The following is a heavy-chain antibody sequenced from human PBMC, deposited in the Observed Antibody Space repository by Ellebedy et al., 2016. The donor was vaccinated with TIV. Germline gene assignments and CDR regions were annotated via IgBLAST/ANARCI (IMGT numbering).Heavy chain of an antibody. CDR1: GDSITSYY. J-gene: IGHJ5*02. CDR2: IYYSGST. Sequence: SEILSLTCTVSGDSITSYYWSWIRQPPGKGLEWIGYIYYSGSTNYNPSLKSRVTISVDTSKNQFSLKLSSVTAADTAVYYCARVSSSSSDLRFDPWGQGTLVTVSS. D-gene: IGHD6-13*01. V-gene: IGHV4-59*01. CDR3: ARVSSSSSDLRFDP.